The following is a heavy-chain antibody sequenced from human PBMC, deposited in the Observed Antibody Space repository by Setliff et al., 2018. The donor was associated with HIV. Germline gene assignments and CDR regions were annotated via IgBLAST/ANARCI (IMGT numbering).Heavy chain of an antibody. V-gene: IGHV1-18*01. CDR2: ISGYNDNT. CDR3: ARIRAAALLNAFDI. CDR1: GYTFRNFA. D-gene: IGHD6-13*01. Sequence: GASVKVSCKASGYTFRNFAISWVRQAPGQGLEWMGWISGYNDNTNYAQKFQGRVTMTTDTTSSTSYMELRSLTSPDTAMYYCARIRAAALLNAFDIWGQGTMVTVSS. J-gene: IGHJ3*02.